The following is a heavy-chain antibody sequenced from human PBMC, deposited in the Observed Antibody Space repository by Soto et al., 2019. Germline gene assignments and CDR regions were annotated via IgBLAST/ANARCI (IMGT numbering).Heavy chain of an antibody. CDR3: ARDTSPRRADY. CDR2: IKEDGGEK. D-gene: IGHD2-2*01. Sequence: GESLKISCAASGFTFSRYWMTWVRQAPGKGLEWVANIKEDGGEKYYVDSVKGRFTISRDNAKNSLYLQMNSLRAEDTAVYYCARDTSPRRADYWGQGTLVTVSS. V-gene: IGHV3-7*01. CDR1: GFTFSRYW. J-gene: IGHJ4*02.